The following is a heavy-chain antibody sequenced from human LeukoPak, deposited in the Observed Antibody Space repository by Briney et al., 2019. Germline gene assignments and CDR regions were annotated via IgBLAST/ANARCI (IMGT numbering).Heavy chain of an antibody. Sequence: SVKVSCTASGGTFSSYAISWVRQAPGQGLEWMGGIIPIFGTANYAQKFQGRVTITADESTSTAYMELSSLRSEDTAVYYCARPQRGSSWYAGFDYWGQGTLVTVSS. V-gene: IGHV1-69*13. CDR2: IIPIFGTA. J-gene: IGHJ4*02. CDR1: GGTFSSYA. CDR3: ARPQRGSSWYAGFDY. D-gene: IGHD6-13*01.